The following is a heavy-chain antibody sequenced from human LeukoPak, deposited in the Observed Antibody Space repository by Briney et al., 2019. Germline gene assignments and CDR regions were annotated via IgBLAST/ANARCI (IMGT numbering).Heavy chain of an antibody. V-gene: IGHV4-4*07. J-gene: IGHJ2*01. Sequence: PSETLSLTCTVSGGSISSYYWSWIRQPAGKGLEWIGRIYTSGSTNYNPSLKSRVTMSVDTSRNQFSLKLSSVTAADTAIYYCARDPRIVGTTPPYWYFDLWGRGTLVTVSP. CDR1: GGSISSYY. CDR3: ARDPRIVGTTPPYWYFDL. CDR2: IYTSGST. D-gene: IGHD1-26*01.